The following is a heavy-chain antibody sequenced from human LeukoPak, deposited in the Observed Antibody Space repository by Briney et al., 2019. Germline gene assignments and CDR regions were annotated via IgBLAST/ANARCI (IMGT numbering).Heavy chain of an antibody. Sequence: PSETLSLTCAVYGGSFSGYYWSWIRQPPGKGLEWIGEINHSGSTNYNPSLKSRVTISVDTSKNQFSLKLSSATAADTAVYYCARTPRDCSGGSCYSDYWGQGTLVTVSS. J-gene: IGHJ4*02. CDR1: GGSFSGYY. V-gene: IGHV4-34*01. CDR3: ARTPRDCSGGSCYSDY. D-gene: IGHD2-15*01. CDR2: INHSGST.